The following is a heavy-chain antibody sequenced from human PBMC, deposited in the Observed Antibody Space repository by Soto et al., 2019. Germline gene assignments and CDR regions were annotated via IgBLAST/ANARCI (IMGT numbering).Heavy chain of an antibody. CDR1: GFTLSNSG. J-gene: IGHJ4*02. D-gene: IGHD4-17*01. V-gene: IGHV3-30*18. CDR3: AKSTSGYGGVSDF. CDR2: IAYEGKTA. Sequence: GGSLRLSCEVSGFTLSNSGIHWVRQAPDKGLEWVATIAYEGKTANYADSAKGRFTISRDISKSTVYLQMNSLRREDTATYYCAKSTSGYGGVSDFWGQGTVVTVSS.